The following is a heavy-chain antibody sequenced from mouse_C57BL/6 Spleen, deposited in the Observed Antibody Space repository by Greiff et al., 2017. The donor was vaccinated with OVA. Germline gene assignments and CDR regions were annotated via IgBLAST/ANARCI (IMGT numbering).Heavy chain of an antibody. J-gene: IGHJ4*01. V-gene: IGHV2-2*01. D-gene: IGHD2-5*01. CDR1: GFSLTRYG. Sequence: VKLVESGPGLVQPSQSLSITCTVSGFSLTRYGVHWVRQSPGKGLEWLGVIWSGGSTDYNAAFISRLSISKDNSKSQVFFKMNSLQADDTAIYYCASTYYSNTGAMDYWGQGTSVTVSS. CDR2: IWSGGST. CDR3: ASTYYSNTGAMDY.